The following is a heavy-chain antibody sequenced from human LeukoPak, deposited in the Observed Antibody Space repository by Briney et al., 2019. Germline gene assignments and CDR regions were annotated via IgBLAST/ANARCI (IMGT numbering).Heavy chain of an antibody. Sequence: SETLSLTCAVYGGSFSGYYWSWIRQPPGKGLEWIGEINHSGSTNYNPSLKSRVTISVDTSKNQFSLKLSSVTAADTAVYYCARGRWLQTAPFDYWGQGTLVTVSS. J-gene: IGHJ4*02. V-gene: IGHV4-34*01. CDR3: ARGRWLQTAPFDY. CDR2: INHSGST. D-gene: IGHD5-24*01. CDR1: GGSFSGYY.